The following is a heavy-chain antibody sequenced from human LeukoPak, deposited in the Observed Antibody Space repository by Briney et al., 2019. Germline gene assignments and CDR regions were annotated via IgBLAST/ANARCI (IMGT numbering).Heavy chain of an antibody. CDR3: ARGSVTYYYGSGRPELDY. J-gene: IGHJ4*02. V-gene: IGHV4-34*01. D-gene: IGHD3-10*01. Sequence: SETLSLTCTVYGGSFSGYYWSWIRQPPGKGLEWIGEINHSGSTNYNPSLKSRVTISVDTSKNQFSLKLSSVTAADTAVYYCARGSVTYYYGSGRPELDYWGQGTLVTVSS. CDR1: GGSFSGYY. CDR2: INHSGST.